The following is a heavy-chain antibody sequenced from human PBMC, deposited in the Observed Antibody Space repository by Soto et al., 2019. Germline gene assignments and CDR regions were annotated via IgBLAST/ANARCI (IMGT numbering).Heavy chain of an antibody. Sequence: PEGSRRRSWTPGGFGCGEYAMTWVRRAPCKGLNWFGLSKVLGCRGAASHAASLQVRCTISRQYSKSTVHLQMPSLQTEDPAVYYCVRVGGFCRFSTCPSPFSYGMDVWRQRHTVTASS. D-gene: IGHD3-16*01. J-gene: IGHJ6*02. CDR2: SKVLGCRGAA. CDR1: GFGCGEYA. CDR3: VRVGGFCRFSTCPSPFSYGMDV. V-gene: IGHV3-49*04.